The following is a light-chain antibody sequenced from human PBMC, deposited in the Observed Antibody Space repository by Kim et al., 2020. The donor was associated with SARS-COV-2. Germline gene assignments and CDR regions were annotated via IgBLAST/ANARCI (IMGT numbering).Light chain of an antibody. Sequence: GQKVPISGPGSNPNIGNHYVSWYQHLPGTAPKLLIYDNNKRPSGIPDRFSGSKSGTSATLGITGLQTGDEADYYCVTWDISLSEVLFGGGTQLTVL. CDR2: DNN. V-gene: IGLV1-51*01. J-gene: IGLJ2*01. CDR3: VTWDISLSEVL. CDR1: NPNIGNHY.